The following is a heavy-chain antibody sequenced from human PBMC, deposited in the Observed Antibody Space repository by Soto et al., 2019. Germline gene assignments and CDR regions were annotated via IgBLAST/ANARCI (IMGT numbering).Heavy chain of an antibody. J-gene: IGHJ6*02. V-gene: IGHV4-34*01. D-gene: IGHD6-13*01. CDR1: GGSFSGYY. CDR2: INHSGST. CDR3: ARDKRGGIAAAFSYYYYGMDV. Sequence: QVQLQQWGAGLLKPSETLSLTCAVYGGSFSGYYWSWIRQPPGKGLEWIGEINHSGSTNYNPSLKSRVTISVDKSKNQFSLKLSSVTAADTAVYYCARDKRGGIAAAFSYYYYGMDVWGQGTTVTVSS.